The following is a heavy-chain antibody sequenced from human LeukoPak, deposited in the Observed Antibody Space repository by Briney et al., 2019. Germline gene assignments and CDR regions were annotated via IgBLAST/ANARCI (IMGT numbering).Heavy chain of an antibody. D-gene: IGHD6-13*01. Sequence: SETLSLTCAVYGGSFSGYYWSWIRQPPGKGLEWIGEINHSGSTNYNPSLKSRVTISVDTSKNQFSLKLSSVTAADTAVYYCASRSSWRRYFDLWGRGTLVTVSS. CDR2: INHSGST. J-gene: IGHJ2*01. CDR1: GGSFSGYY. V-gene: IGHV4-34*01. CDR3: ASRSSWRRYFDL.